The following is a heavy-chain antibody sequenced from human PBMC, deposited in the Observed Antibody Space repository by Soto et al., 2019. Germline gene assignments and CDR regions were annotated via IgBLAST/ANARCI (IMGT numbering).Heavy chain of an antibody. CDR3: ARDEGGTTAIGG. V-gene: IGHV4-31*03. J-gene: IGHJ4*02. Sequence: QVQLQESGPGLVKPSQTLSLTCTVSGGSISSGGYYWSWIRQHPGKGLEWIGYIYYSGSTYYNPSLRRRVTISVDTSKYQYSLRLSSVTAADTAVYYGARDEGGTTAIGGWGQGTLVTVSS. CDR2: IYYSGST. D-gene: IGHD1-26*01. CDR1: GGSISSGGYY.